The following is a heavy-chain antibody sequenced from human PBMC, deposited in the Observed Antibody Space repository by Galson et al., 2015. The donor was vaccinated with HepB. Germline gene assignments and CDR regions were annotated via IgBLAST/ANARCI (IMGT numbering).Heavy chain of an antibody. CDR3: AKSGLIVCSTSCLDY. D-gene: IGHD2-2*01. J-gene: IGHJ4*02. CDR2: ISYDGSNK. V-gene: IGHV3-30*18. Sequence: SLRLSCAASGFTFSSYGMHWVRQAPGKGLEWVAVISYDGSNKYYADSVKGRFTISRDNSKNTLYLQMNSLRAEDTAVYYCAKSGLIVCSTSCLDYWGQGTLVTVSS. CDR1: GFTFSSYG.